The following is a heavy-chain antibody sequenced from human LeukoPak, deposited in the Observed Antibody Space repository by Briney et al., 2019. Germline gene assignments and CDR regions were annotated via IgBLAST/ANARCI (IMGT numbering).Heavy chain of an antibody. J-gene: IGHJ3*02. CDR3: ARRRGSSSWYVAFDI. D-gene: IGHD6-13*01. CDR2: INHSGST. CDR1: GGSFSGYY. V-gene: IGHV4-34*01. Sequence: PSETLCLTCAVYGGSFSGYYWSWIRQPPGKGLEWIGEINHSGSTNYNPSLKSRVTISVDTSKNQFSLKLSSVTAADTAVYYCARRRGSSSWYVAFDIWGQGTMVTVSS.